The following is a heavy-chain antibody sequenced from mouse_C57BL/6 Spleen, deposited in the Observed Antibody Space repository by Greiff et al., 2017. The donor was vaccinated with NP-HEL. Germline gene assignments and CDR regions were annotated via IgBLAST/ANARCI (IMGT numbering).Heavy chain of an antibody. J-gene: IGHJ2*01. CDR1: GYAFSTSW. V-gene: IGHV1-82*01. D-gene: IGHD4-1*01. CDR3: ARRWDYFDY. CDR2: IYPGDGDT. Sequence: QVQLKQSGPELVKPGASVKISCKASGYAFSTSWMNWVKQRPGKGLEWIGRIYPGDGDTNYNGKFKGKATLTADKSSRTAYMQLSSLTSEDSAAFFCARRWDYFDYWGQGTTLTVSS.